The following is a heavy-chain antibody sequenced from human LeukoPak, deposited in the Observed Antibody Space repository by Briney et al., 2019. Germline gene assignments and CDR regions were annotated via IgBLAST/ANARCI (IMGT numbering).Heavy chain of an antibody. D-gene: IGHD3-9*01. J-gene: IGHJ4*02. Sequence: GGSLRLSCAASGFTFSSYAMSWVRQAPGKGLEWVSAISGSGGSTYNADSVKGRFTISRDNSKNTLYLQMNSLRAEDTAVYYCAKDKVLRYFDWLFDLDYWGQGTLVTVSS. CDR1: GFTFSSYA. CDR2: ISGSGGST. CDR3: AKDKVLRYFDWLFDLDY. V-gene: IGHV3-23*01.